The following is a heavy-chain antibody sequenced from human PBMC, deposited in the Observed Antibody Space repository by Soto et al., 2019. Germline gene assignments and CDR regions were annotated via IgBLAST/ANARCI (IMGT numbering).Heavy chain of an antibody. CDR2: IRDRAFSYAT. J-gene: IGHJ4*02. CDR3: TRLISAAQDY. CDR1: GFVFKDSS. D-gene: IGHD3-10*01. V-gene: IGHV3-73*01. Sequence: EVLLVESGGGLVQPGGSLKLSCAASGFVFKDSSIHWVRQASGKGLEWVGHIRDRAFSYATAYAASVKGRFTISRDDSTNTAYLQMNSLKTEDTAIYYCTRLISAAQDYWGQGTLVTVSS.